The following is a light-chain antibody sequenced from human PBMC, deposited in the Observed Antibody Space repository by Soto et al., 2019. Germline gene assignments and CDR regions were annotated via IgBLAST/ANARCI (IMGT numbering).Light chain of an antibody. CDR2: EVS. CDR1: SIEVGGYNY. V-gene: IGLV2-8*01. Sequence: QSVLTQPPSASGSPGQSVTISCTGTSIEVGGYNYVSWYQQHPGKAPRLMIYEVSKRPSGVPDRFSGSKSGNTASLTVSGLQAEDEADYYCTSYAGTNNPYVFGIGTKVTVL. CDR3: TSYAGTNNPYV. J-gene: IGLJ1*01.